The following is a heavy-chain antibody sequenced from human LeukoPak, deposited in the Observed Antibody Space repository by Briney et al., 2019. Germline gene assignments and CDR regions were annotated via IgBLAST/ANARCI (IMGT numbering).Heavy chain of an antibody. D-gene: IGHD2-2*01. V-gene: IGHV3-15*01. CDR2: IKSKPDGGTT. Sequence: GGSLRLSCAVSGFPFSNAWMSWVRQAPGKGLEWVGPIKSKPDGGTTDHAAPVKGRFTISRDDSKTTLYLQMNSLKTEDTAVYYCTPSLRGDIVVLPAASRGFFGSGSPSRSDPWGQGTLVTVSS. J-gene: IGHJ5*02. CDR1: GFPFSNAW. CDR3: TPSLRGDIVVLPAASRGFFGSGSPSRSDP.